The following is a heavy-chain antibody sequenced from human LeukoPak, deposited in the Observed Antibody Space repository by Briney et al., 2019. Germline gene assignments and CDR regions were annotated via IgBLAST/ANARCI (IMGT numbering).Heavy chain of an antibody. Sequence: TSETLSLTCTVSGGSISSYYWSWIRQPPGKGLEWIGYIYYSGSTNYNPSLKSRVTISVDTSKNQFSLKLSSVTAVDTAVYYCARGEDIVVVPAAKKYYYYGMDVWGKGTTVTVSS. CDR1: GGSISSYY. CDR2: IYYSGST. CDR3: ARGEDIVVVPAAKKYYYYGMDV. V-gene: IGHV4-59*01. D-gene: IGHD2-2*01. J-gene: IGHJ6*04.